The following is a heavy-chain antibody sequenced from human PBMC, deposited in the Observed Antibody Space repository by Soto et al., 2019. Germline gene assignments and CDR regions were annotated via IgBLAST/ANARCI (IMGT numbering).Heavy chain of an antibody. CDR3: VKLPHHYDDSSGYYYLFHY. Sequence: GGSLRLPCSASGFTFSSYAMHWVRQAPGQGQEYVSAISSNGGSTYYADSVKGRFTISRDNSKNTLYLQMSSLRAEDTAVYYCVKLPHHYDDSSGYYYLFHYWGQGTLVTVSS. V-gene: IGHV3-64D*06. J-gene: IGHJ4*02. CDR1: GFTFSSYA. D-gene: IGHD3-22*01. CDR2: ISSNGGST.